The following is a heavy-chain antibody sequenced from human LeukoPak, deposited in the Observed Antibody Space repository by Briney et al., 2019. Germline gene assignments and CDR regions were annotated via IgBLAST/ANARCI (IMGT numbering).Heavy chain of an antibody. Sequence: SETLSLTCTVSGGSISSYYWSWIRQPAGKGLEWIGRIYSTGSTNYNPSLKSRVTMSVDTSKNQFSLRLRSVTAADTAAYYCARQIASAGTAGFDFWGQGALVTVSS. CDR2: IYSTGST. CDR3: ARQIASAGTAGFDF. J-gene: IGHJ4*02. D-gene: IGHD6-13*01. V-gene: IGHV4-4*07. CDR1: GGSISSYY.